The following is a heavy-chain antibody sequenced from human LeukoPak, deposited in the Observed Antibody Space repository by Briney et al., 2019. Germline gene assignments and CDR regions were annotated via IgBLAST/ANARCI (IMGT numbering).Heavy chain of an antibody. V-gene: IGHV3-23*01. Sequence: GGSLRLSCAASGFTFSSYAMSWVRPAPGKGLEWVSTISSSDGTTYYADSVKGRFTISRDNSKNTLYLQMNSLRAEGTAVYYCAKIPALVYYYMDVWGKGTTVTVSS. D-gene: IGHD6-6*01. J-gene: IGHJ6*03. CDR2: ISSSDGTT. CDR1: GFTFSSYA. CDR3: AKIPALVYYYMDV.